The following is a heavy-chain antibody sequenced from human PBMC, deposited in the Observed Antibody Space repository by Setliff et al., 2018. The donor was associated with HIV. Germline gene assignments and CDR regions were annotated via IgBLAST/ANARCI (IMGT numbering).Heavy chain of an antibody. Sequence: GASVKVSCKASGYTFTTYGMNWVRQAPGQGLEWMGWINTDTGNPTYAQGFTGRFVFSLDTSVSTAYLQISSLKAEDTAVYFCARVGGALLWFGELSHFDYWGQGTLVTVSS. CDR2: INTDTGNP. CDR3: ARVGGALLWFGELSHFDY. V-gene: IGHV7-4-1*02. D-gene: IGHD3-10*01. CDR1: GYTFTTYG. J-gene: IGHJ4*02.